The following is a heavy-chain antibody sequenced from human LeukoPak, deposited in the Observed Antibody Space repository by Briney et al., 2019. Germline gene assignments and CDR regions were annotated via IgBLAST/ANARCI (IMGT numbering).Heavy chain of an antibody. CDR2: ISGSGGST. CDR3: AKDQSGSSWFLDY. V-gene: IGHV3-23*01. Sequence: GGSLRLSCAASGITVSSNYMSWVRQAPGKGLEWVSAISGSGGSTYYADSVKGRFTISRDNSKNTLYLQMNSLRAEDTAVYYCAKDQSGSSWFLDYWGQGTLVTVSS. D-gene: IGHD6-13*01. CDR1: GITVSSNY. J-gene: IGHJ4*02.